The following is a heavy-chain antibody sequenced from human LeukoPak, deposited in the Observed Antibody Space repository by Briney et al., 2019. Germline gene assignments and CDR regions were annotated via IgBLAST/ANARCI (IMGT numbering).Heavy chain of an antibody. CDR1: GFTFSACE. J-gene: IGHJ3*02. CDR2: ISRSGSTR. V-gene: IGHV3-48*03. CDR3: ARVATMVRVPLDALDI. Sequence: GGSLRLSCAISGFTFSACELTWVRQAPGKGLEWVSYISRSGSTRYYADSVKGQFTISRDNAKNSLYLQMNSLRAEDTAVYYCARVATMVRVPLDALDIWGQGTMVSVSS. D-gene: IGHD3-10*01.